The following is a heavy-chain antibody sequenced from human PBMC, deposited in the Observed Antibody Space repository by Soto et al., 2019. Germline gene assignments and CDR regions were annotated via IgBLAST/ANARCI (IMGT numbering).Heavy chain of an antibody. CDR3: ARDAGYYYDSSGSVGFDY. CDR2: IIPIFGTA. J-gene: IGHJ4*02. D-gene: IGHD3-22*01. CDR1: GGTFSSYA. Sequence: QVQLVQSGAEVQKPGSSVKVSCKASGGTFSSYAISWVRQAPGQGLEWMGGIIPIFGTANYAQKFQGRVTITADESTSTAYMELSSLRSEDTAVYYCARDAGYYYDSSGSVGFDYWGQGTLVTVSS. V-gene: IGHV1-69*01.